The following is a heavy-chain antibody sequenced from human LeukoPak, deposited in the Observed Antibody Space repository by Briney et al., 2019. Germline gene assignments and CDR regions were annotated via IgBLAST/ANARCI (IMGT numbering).Heavy chain of an antibody. CDR1: GFTFSSYG. J-gene: IGHJ4*02. D-gene: IGHD3-22*01. CDR2: IRYDGSNK. CDR3: ARDPRPSYDSSAYYYPGDY. Sequence: GGSLRLSCAASGFTFSSYGMHWVRQAPGKGLEWVAFIRYDGSNKYYADSVKGRFTISRDNSKSTLYLQMNSLRAEDTAVYYCARDPRPSYDSSAYYYPGDYWGQGTLVTVSS. V-gene: IGHV3-30*02.